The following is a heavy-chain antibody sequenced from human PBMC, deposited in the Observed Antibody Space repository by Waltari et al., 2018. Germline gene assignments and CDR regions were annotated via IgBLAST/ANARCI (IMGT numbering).Heavy chain of an antibody. J-gene: IGHJ5*02. CDR1: GGSISSSSYY. V-gene: IGHV4-39*07. CDR2: IYYSGST. CDR3: ASGYYYDSSGYFNWFDP. Sequence: QLQLQESGPGLVKPSETLSLTCTVSGGSISSSSYYWGWIRQPPGKGLEWIGSIYYSGSTYYNPYLKSRVTISVDTSKNQFSRKLSSVTAADTAVYYCASGYYYDSSGYFNWFDPWGQGTLVTVSS. D-gene: IGHD3-22*01.